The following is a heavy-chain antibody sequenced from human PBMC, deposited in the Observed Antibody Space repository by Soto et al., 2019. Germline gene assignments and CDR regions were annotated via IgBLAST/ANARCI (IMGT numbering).Heavy chain of an antibody. Sequence: SETLSLTCAVYGGSFSGYYWSWIRQPPGKGLEWIGEINHSGSTNYNPSLKSRVTISVDTSNNQFSLKLSSVTAADTGVYYGARGLTSRFVVVVAGSRGWFDPWGQGTLVTVSS. J-gene: IGHJ5*02. CDR1: GGSFSGYY. CDR2: INHSGST. D-gene: IGHD2-15*01. V-gene: IGHV4-34*01. CDR3: ARGLTSRFVVVVAGSRGWFDP.